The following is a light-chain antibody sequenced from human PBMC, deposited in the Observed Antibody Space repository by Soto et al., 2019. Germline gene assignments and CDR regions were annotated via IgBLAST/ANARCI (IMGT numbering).Light chain of an antibody. J-gene: IGLJ1*01. CDR1: SSDVGGYNY. V-gene: IGLV2-14*01. CDR2: DVS. Sequence: QSVLTQPASVSGSPGQSITISCTGTSSDVGGYNYVSWYQQQPGEAPKFMIYDVSNRPSGVSNRFSGSKSGNTASLTISGLQAEDEADYYCCSYTTSNTRQIVFGTGTKVTV. CDR3: CSYTTSNTRQIV.